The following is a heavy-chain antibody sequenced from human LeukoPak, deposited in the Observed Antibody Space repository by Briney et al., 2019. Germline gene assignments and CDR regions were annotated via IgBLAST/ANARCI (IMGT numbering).Heavy chain of an antibody. J-gene: IGHJ4*02. V-gene: IGHV3-23*01. CDR2: ISGIGGST. CDR3: ANSYCSSTSCYLYYFDY. CDR1: GFTFSSYA. D-gene: IGHD2-2*01. Sequence: GGSLRLSCAASGFTFSSYAMSWVRQAPGKGVEWVSDISGIGGSTYYAASVKGRFTISRDNSKNTLYLQMNSLRAEDTAVYYCANSYCSSTSCYLYYFDYWGQGTLVTVSS.